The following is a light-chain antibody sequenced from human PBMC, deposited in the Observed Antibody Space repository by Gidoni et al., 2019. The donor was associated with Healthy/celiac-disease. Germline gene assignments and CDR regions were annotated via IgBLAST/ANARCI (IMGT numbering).Light chain of an antibody. CDR1: QSISSW. CDR2: KAS. CDR3: QQYNSYSRX. Sequence: DIQMTQSPSTLSASVGDRVTITCRASQSISSWLAWYQQKPGKAPKLLIYKASSLESVVPSRFSGSGSGTEFTLTISSLQPDDFATYYCQQYNSYSRXFXGGTKVEIK. J-gene: IGKJ4*01. V-gene: IGKV1-5*03.